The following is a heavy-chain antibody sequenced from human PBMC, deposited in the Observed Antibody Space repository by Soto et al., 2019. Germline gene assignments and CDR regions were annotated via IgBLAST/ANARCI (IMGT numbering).Heavy chain of an antibody. CDR3: AREGFGYTYGY. CDR2: IHSDGSST. J-gene: IGHJ4*02. Sequence: XGSLILSCAASGFTFSSYWMHWVRQAPGKGLVWVSRIHSDGSSTYYADSVQGRFTISRDNAKNTLYLQMNSLRAEDTALYYCAREGFGYTYGYWGQGTLVTVSS. CDR1: GFTFSSYW. D-gene: IGHD5-18*01. V-gene: IGHV3-74*01.